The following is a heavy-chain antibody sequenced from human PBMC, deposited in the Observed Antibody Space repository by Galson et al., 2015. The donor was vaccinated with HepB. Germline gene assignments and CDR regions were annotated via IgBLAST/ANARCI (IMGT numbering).Heavy chain of an antibody. Sequence: SLRLSCAASGFTFSGYYMSWIRQAPGKGLEWVSYISSSGSNKYYADSVKGRFTISSDNAKNSLYLQMNSQRAEDTAVDYCAKGGQDYGGYLIVYPEYFQYWGQGTLVTVSS. V-gene: IGHV3-11*01. J-gene: IGHJ1*01. D-gene: IGHD4-17*01. CDR2: ISSSGSNK. CDR1: GFTFSGYY. CDR3: AKGGQDYGGYLIVYPEYFQY.